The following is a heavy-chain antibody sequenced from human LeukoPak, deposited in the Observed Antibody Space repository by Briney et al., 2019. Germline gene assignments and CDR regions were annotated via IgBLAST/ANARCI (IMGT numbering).Heavy chain of an antibody. Sequence: SETLSLTCTVSGGSISSHYWSWIRQPPGKGLEWIGYIYYSGSTNYNPSLKSRVTISVDTSKNQFSLKLSSVTAADTAVYYCARTYYYDSSGYYPLYYFDYWGQGTLVTVS. CDR3: ARTYYYDSSGYYPLYYFDY. V-gene: IGHV4-59*11. CDR2: IYYSGST. J-gene: IGHJ4*02. CDR1: GGSISSHY. D-gene: IGHD3-22*01.